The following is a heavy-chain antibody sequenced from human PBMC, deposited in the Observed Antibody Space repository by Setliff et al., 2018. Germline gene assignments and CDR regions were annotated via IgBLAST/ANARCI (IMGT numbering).Heavy chain of an antibody. J-gene: IGHJ3*02. CDR3: ARAPAYSSTPGSYAFDI. V-gene: IGHV1-18*01. D-gene: IGHD6-13*01. Sequence: ASVKVSCKASGYTFTSYGISWVRQAPGQGLEWMGRISAYNGNTNYAQKLQGRVTMTTDTSTSTAYMELRSLRSDDTAVYYCARAPAYSSTPGSYAFDIWGQGTMVTVS. CDR2: ISAYNGNT. CDR1: GYTFTSYG.